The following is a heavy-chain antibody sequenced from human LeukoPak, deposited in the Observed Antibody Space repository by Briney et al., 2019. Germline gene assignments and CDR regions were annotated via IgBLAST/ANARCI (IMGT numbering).Heavy chain of an antibody. CDR1: GFSFISYS. D-gene: IGHD3-10*01. J-gene: IGHJ6*03. Sequence: GGSLRLSCAASGFSFISYSMNWVRQAPGKGLEWVSSISSSSDYIYYADSVKGRITISRDNAKNSLYLQMNRLRAEDPAVYFCAREAQGSGLPGLSRYYYMDVWGKGTTVTVSS. CDR2: ISSSSDYI. V-gene: IGHV3-21*01. CDR3: AREAQGSGLPGLSRYYYMDV.